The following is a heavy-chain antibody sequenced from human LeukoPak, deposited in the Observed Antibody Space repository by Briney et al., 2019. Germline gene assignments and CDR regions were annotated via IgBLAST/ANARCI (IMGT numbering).Heavy chain of an antibody. Sequence: GGSLRLSCAASGFTVSSNYMSWVRQAPGKGLEWVSVIYSDGTTYYADSVKGRFTISRDDSKNTLYLQMNSLRAGDTAAYYCARASNSYYYMDVWGKGTTVTVSS. V-gene: IGHV3-53*01. CDR1: GFTVSSNY. J-gene: IGHJ6*03. CDR2: IYSDGTT. CDR3: ARASNSYYYMDV.